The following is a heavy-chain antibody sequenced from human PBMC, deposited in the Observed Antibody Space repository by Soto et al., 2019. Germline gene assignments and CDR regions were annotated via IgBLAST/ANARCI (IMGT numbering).Heavy chain of an antibody. J-gene: IGHJ5*02. CDR2: IYYSGST. Sequence: SETLSLTCTVSGGSVSSGSYYWSWIRQPPGKGLEWIGYIYYSGSTNYNPSLKSRVTISVDTSKNQFSLKLSSVTAADTAVYYCARDSSSGQLNWFDPWGQGTLVTVS. CDR3: ARDSSSGQLNWFDP. V-gene: IGHV4-61*01. D-gene: IGHD6-13*01. CDR1: GGSVSSGSYY.